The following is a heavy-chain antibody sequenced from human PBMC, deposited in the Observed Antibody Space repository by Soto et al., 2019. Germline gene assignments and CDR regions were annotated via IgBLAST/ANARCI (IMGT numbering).Heavy chain of an antibody. CDR1: GGSFSGYY. CDR3: AREEYSSSAGRGMDV. CDR2: INHSGST. J-gene: IGHJ6*02. Sequence: SETLSLTCAVYGGSFSGYYWSWIRQPPGKGLEWIGEINHSGSTNYNPSLKSRVTISVDTSKNQFSLKLSSVTAADTAVYYCAREEYSSSAGRGMDVWGQGTTVTVSS. V-gene: IGHV4-34*01. D-gene: IGHD6-6*01.